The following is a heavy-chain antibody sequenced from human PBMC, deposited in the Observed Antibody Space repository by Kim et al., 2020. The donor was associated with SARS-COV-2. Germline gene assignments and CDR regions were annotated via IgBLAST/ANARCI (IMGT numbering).Heavy chain of an antibody. J-gene: IGHJ3*02. V-gene: IGHV1-46*01. CDR2: INPSGFST. D-gene: IGHD2-2*02. CDR1: GYTFTSYY. Sequence: ASVKVSCKASGYTFTSYYMHWVRQAPGQGLEWMGIINPSGFSTSYAQKFQGRVTMTRDTSTSTVYMELSSLRSEVTAVYYCARVSIVVVPAAIDAFDIWGQGTMVTVSS. CDR3: ARVSIVVVPAAIDAFDI.